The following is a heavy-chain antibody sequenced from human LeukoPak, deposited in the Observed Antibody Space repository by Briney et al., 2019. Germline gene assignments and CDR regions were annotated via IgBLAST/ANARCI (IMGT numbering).Heavy chain of an antibody. J-gene: IGHJ5*02. Sequence: GGSLRLYCAASGFTFSNYAMSWVRQAPGKGLEWVSVIYSGGSTSYADSVKGRFTISRDKSKNTLYLQMNSLRAEDTAVYYCARDRAGSSSWYEGWFDPWGQGTLVTVSS. CDR3: ARDRAGSSSWYEGWFDP. CDR1: GFTFSNYA. V-gene: IGHV3-53*01. D-gene: IGHD6-13*01. CDR2: IYSGGST.